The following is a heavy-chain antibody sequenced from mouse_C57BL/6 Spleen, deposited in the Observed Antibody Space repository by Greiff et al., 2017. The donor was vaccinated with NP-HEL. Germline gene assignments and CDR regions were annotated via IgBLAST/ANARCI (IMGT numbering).Heavy chain of an antibody. V-gene: IGHV1-69*01. D-gene: IGHD2-2*01. CDR3: AEGEGSNLVTTNAMDY. CDR2: IDPSDSYT. CDR1: GYTFTSYW. Sequence: QVQLQQPGAELVMPGASVKLSCKASGYTFTSYWMHWVKQRPGQGLEWIGEIDPSDSYTNYNQKFKGKSTLTVYKSSSTAYMQLSSLTSEDSAVYYCAEGEGSNLVTTNAMDYWGQGTSVTVSS. J-gene: IGHJ4*01.